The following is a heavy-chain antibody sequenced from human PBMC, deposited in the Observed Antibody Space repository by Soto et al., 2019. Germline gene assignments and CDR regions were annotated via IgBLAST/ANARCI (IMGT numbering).Heavy chain of an antibody. CDR2: IYYSGST. CDR3: VRTNHFDY. D-gene: IGHD2-8*01. V-gene: IGHV4-59*08. Sequence: SETLSLTCAVSGGSISNYYWSWIRQPPGKGLEWIGYIYYSGSTNYNPSLRSRVTISVDTSKNHFSLKLRSVTAADTAVYYCVRTNHFDYWGQGSLVTVSS. J-gene: IGHJ4*02. CDR1: GGSISNYY.